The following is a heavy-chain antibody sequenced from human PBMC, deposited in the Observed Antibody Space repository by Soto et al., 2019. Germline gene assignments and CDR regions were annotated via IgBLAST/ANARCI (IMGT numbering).Heavy chain of an antibody. J-gene: IGHJ3*01. Sequence: EVQLVESGGTLVRPGGSLRLSCAASGFPFSIYWMTWVRQAPGQGPEWVANIKGDGTVRYFVDSVMGRFTISRDNARNLVFLQMNSLRAEDTGVYYCARYLTYELTPGSYYDALDAWGQGTVVTVSS. V-gene: IGHV3-7*01. CDR1: GFPFSIYW. D-gene: IGHD3-10*01. CDR3: ARYLTYELTPGSYYDALDA. CDR2: IKGDGTVR.